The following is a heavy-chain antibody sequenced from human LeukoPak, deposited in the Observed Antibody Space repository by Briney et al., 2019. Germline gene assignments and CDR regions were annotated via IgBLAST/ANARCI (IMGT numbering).Heavy chain of an antibody. D-gene: IGHD6-13*01. Sequence: ASVKVSCKASGGTFSSYAISWVRQAPGQGLGWMGRIIPIFGTANYAQKFQGRVTITTDESTSTAYMELSSLRSEDTAVYYCAREGQQLVVYYFDYWGQGTLVTVSS. CDR2: IIPIFGTA. J-gene: IGHJ4*02. CDR3: AREGQQLVVYYFDY. CDR1: GGTFSSYA. V-gene: IGHV1-69*05.